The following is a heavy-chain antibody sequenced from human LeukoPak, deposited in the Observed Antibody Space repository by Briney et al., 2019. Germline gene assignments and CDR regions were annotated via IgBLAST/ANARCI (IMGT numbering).Heavy chain of an antibody. V-gene: IGHV1-2*02. J-gene: IGHJ4*02. Sequence: ASVKVSCKASGYTFTGYYIHWVRQAPGQGVEWMGWINPNSGGTNYAQIFQGRVTMTGDTSISTAFMELSRLRFDDTAVYYCARVGGYSPLLPFDYWGQGTLVTVSS. CDR1: GYTFTGYY. D-gene: IGHD5-18*01. CDR3: ARVGGYSPLLPFDY. CDR2: INPNSGGT.